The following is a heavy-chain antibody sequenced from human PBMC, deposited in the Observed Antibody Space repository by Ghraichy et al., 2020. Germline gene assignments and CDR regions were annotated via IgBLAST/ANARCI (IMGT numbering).Heavy chain of an antibody. Sequence: GGSLRLSCAASGFTFSSYGMHWVRQAPGKGLEWVAVISYDGTNKYYTDSVKGRFTVSRDNSKNTLYLQMNTLRAEDTAVYYCARSYYYESSGWLFDYWGQGTLVTVSS. CDR3: ARSYYYESSGWLFDY. D-gene: IGHD3-22*01. CDR2: ISYDGTNK. J-gene: IGHJ4*02. CDR1: GFTFSSYG. V-gene: IGHV3-30*03.